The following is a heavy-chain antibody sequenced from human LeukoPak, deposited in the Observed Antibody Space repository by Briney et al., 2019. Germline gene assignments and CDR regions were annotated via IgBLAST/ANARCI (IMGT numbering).Heavy chain of an antibody. D-gene: IGHD3-10*01. Sequence: PGGSLRLSCAASGFTFTNYAMSWVRQAPGKGLEWVSGISDSGGSTYYADSVKGRFTISRDNAKNSPYLQMSSLRDEDTAVYYCVREDPSEYGSIDYWGQGTLVTVSS. J-gene: IGHJ4*02. CDR3: VREDPSEYGSIDY. CDR2: ISDSGGST. V-gene: IGHV3-23*01. CDR1: GFTFTNYA.